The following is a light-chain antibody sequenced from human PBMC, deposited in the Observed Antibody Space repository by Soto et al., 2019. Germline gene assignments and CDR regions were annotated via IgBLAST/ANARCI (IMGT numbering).Light chain of an antibody. CDR2: GAS. CDR1: QSVSSN. V-gene: IGKV3-15*01. Sequence: EIGMTQSPGTLSVSPGERATLSCRASQSVSSNLAWYQQKPGQAPRLLIYGASTRATGIPARFSGSGSETEFTLTISRLQSEDFAVYYCQQFYNWPRTFGQGTQVDIK. CDR3: QQFYNWPRT. J-gene: IGKJ1*01.